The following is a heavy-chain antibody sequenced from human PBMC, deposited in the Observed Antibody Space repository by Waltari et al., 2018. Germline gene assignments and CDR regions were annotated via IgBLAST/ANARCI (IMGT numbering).Heavy chain of an antibody. V-gene: IGHV3-7*01. D-gene: IGHD3-3*01. J-gene: IGHJ3*02. CDR3: ARAGLSASGVVLDDAFDI. CDR2: IKQDGSEK. Sequence: EVQLVESGGGLVQPGGSLRLSCAASGFTFSSYWMSWVRQAPGKGLEWVANIKQDGSEKYYVDSVKGRFTISRDNAKNSVFLQMNSLRAEDTAMYYCARAGLSASGVVLDDAFDIWGQGTMVIVSS. CDR1: GFTFSSYW.